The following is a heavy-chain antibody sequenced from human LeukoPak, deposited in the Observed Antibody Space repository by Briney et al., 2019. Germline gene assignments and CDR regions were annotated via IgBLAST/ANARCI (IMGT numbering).Heavy chain of an antibody. J-gene: IGHJ4*02. CDR2: ISDDSNYI. CDR1: GFTFSVYS. Sequence: PGGSLRLSCAASGFTFSVYSMSWVRQAPGKGLEWVSSISDDSNYIYYADSVKGRFTFSRDNAKNSLYLQINSLRAEDTAVYYCARLGEKADFDYWGQGTLVTVSS. D-gene: IGHD3-16*01. V-gene: IGHV3-21*01. CDR3: ARLGEKADFDY.